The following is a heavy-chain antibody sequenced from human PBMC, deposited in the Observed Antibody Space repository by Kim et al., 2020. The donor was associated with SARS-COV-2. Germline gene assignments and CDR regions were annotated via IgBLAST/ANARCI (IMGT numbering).Heavy chain of an antibody. CDR3: TRESGYSSSWRRITFDY. Sequence: GGSLRLSCTASGFTFGDYAMSWFRQAPGKGLEWVCFIRSKAYGGTTEYAASVKGRFTISRDDSKSIAYLQMNSLKSEDTAVYYCTRESGYSSSWRRITFDYWGQGTLVTVSS. CDR1: GFTFGDYA. V-gene: IGHV3-49*03. J-gene: IGHJ4*02. D-gene: IGHD6-13*01. CDR2: IRSKAYGGTT.